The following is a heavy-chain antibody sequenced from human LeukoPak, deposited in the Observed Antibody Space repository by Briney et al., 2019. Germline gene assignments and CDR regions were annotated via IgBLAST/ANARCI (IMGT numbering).Heavy chain of an antibody. CDR1: GFTFSSYG. J-gene: IGHJ4*02. CDR2: ISYDGSNK. Sequence: GGSLRLSCAASGFTFSSYGMHWVRQAPGKGLEWVAVISYDGSNKYYADSVKGRFTISRDNSKNTLYLQMNSLRAEDTAVYYCAKDKAAALNWGQGTLVTVSS. CDR3: AKDKAAALN. V-gene: IGHV3-30*18. D-gene: IGHD6-13*01.